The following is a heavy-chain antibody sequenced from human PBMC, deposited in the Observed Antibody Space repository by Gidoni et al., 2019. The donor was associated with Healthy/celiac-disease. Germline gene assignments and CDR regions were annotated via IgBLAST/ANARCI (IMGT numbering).Heavy chain of an antibody. CDR1: GRSISSSSYY. CDR2: IYYSGST. D-gene: IGHD5-18*01. J-gene: IGHJ4*02. V-gene: IGHV4-39*01. Sequence: QLQLQESGPGLVKPSETLSLTCTVSGRSISSSSYYWGWIRQPPGKGLEWIGSIYYSGSTYYNPSLKSRVTISVDTSKNQFSLKLSSVTAADTAVYYCARRKYSYGGLDYWGQGTLVTVSS. CDR3: ARRKYSYGGLDY.